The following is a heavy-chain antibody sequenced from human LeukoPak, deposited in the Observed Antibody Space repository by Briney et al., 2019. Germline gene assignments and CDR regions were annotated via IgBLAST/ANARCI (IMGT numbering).Heavy chain of an antibody. CDR2: INHSGST. CDR3: ARHINWGMRPYMDV. J-gene: IGHJ6*03. Sequence: SETLSLTCAVYGGSFSCYYWSWIRQPPGKGLEWIGEINHSGSTNYNPSLKSRVTISVETSKNQFSLNLNSVTAADTAVYYCARHINWGMRPYMDVWGKGTTVTISS. D-gene: IGHD7-27*01. V-gene: IGHV4-34*01. CDR1: GGSFSCYY.